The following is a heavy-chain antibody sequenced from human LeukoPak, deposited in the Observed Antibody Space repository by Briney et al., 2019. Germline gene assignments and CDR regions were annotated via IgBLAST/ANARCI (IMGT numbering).Heavy chain of an antibody. J-gene: IGHJ4*02. V-gene: IGHV3-23*01. CDR1: GFTFSSYA. CDR2: ISGSGGST. Sequence: PGGSLRLSCAASGFTFSSYAMSWVRQAPGKGLEWVSAISGSGGSTYYADSVKGRFTISRDNSKNTLCLQMNSLRAEDTAVYYCAKKKHGPPHSPISSGWPPRGAYDYWGQGTLVTVSS. CDR3: AKKKHGPPHSPISSGWPPRGAYDY. D-gene: IGHD6-19*01.